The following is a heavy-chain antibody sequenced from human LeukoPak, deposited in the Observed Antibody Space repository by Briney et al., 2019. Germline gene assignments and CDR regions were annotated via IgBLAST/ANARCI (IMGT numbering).Heavy chain of an antibody. V-gene: IGHV4-59*01. J-gene: IGHJ4*02. CDR1: GGSISSYY. Sequence: SETLSLTCTVSGGSISSYYWSWIRQPPGKGLEWIWYIYYSGSTNYNPSLKSRVTISVDTSKNQFSLKLSSVTAADTAVYYCARQVTTVAPIDYWGQGTLVTVSS. CDR2: IYYSGST. D-gene: IGHD4-23*01. CDR3: ARQVTTVAPIDY.